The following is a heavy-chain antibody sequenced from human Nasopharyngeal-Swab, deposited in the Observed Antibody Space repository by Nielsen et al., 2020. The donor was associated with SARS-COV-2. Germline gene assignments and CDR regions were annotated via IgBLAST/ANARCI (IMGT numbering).Heavy chain of an antibody. D-gene: IGHD1-26*01. CDR2: ISYDGSNK. Sequence: GESLKISCAASGFTFSSYAMHWVRQAPGTGLEWVAVISYDGSNKYYADSVKGLFTISRDNSKNTLYLQMNSLRAEDTAVYYCARDPRGLWDSYGMDVWGQGTTVTVSS. J-gene: IGHJ6*02. CDR3: ARDPRGLWDSYGMDV. V-gene: IGHV3-30*04. CDR1: GFTFSSYA.